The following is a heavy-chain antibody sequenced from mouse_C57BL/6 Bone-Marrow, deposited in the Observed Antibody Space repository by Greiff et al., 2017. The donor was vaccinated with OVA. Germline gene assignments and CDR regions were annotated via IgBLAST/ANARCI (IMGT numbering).Heavy chain of an antibody. CDR1: GSTFTDHT. CDR2: LYPRDGCT. V-gene: IGHV1-78*01. CDR3: ATIYYYGSSLYFDY. Sequence: QVQLQQSDAELVKPGASVKISCKVSGSTFTDHTIHWMKQRPEQGLEWIGYLYPRDGCTTYNEKFKGKATLTADKSSSTAYIQLNSLTSEDSAVDFCATIYYYGSSLYFDYWGQGTTLTVSS. D-gene: IGHD1-1*01. J-gene: IGHJ2*01.